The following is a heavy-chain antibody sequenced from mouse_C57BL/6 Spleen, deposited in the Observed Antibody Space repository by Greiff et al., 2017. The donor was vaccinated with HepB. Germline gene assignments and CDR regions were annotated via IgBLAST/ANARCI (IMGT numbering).Heavy chain of an antibody. CDR1: GYAFSSSW. CDR2: IYPGDGDT. V-gene: IGHV1-82*01. CDR3: AGYYYGSSWY. J-gene: IGHJ2*01. Sequence: QVQLQQSGPELVKPGASVKISCKASGYAFSSSWMNWVKQRPGKGLEWIGRIYPGDGDTNYNGKFKGKATLTADKSSSTAYMQLSSLTSEDSAVYFCAGYYYGSSWYWGQGTTLTVSS. D-gene: IGHD1-1*01.